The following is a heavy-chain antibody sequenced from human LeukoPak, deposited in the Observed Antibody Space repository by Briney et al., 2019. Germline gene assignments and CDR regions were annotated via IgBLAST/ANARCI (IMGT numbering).Heavy chain of an antibody. D-gene: IGHD6-13*01. CDR3: ERARGYMEN. V-gene: IGHV6-1*01. Sequence: RSQTLSLTCAISGDSVSSNSAAWNWIRQPPWRGLEWLGRTYYRSKWYNDYAVSVKSRITIKPDTSKNQFTLQLNSVTPEDTAVYYCERARGYMENWGQGTLVTVSS. CDR2: TYYRSKWYN. J-gene: IGHJ4*02. CDR1: GDSVSSNSAA.